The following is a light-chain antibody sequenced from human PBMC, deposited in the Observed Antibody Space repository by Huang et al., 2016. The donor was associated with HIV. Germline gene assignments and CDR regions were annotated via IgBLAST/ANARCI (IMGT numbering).Light chain of an antibody. V-gene: IGKV4-1*01. Sequence: DIVMTQSPDSLTVSLGERATIHCKSSQSLLYSSNNKNYLNWYQQKPGQPPKLLIYWESARESGVPDRFSGSGSGTNFTLTINSLQAEDMAVYYCQQYYSSLWTFGQGTKVQIK. CDR1: QSLLYSSNNKNY. CDR2: WES. J-gene: IGKJ1*01. CDR3: QQYYSSLWT.